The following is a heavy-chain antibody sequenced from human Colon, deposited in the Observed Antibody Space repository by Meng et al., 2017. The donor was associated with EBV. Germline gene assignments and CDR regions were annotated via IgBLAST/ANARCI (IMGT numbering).Heavy chain of an antibody. CDR1: AHTFTRAA. CDR3: TNLDY. J-gene: IGHJ4*02. V-gene: IGHV3-73*02. CDR2: NTTKTSNYTT. Sequence: RGGCGAAYVPPGASRGLSFAAAAHTFTRAALHWGRESSGNGLARVGRNTTKTSNYTTAYVASVESKFTDSREDSTNSAYLRMNSLKFEDTAVYYCTNLDYWGQGILVTVSS.